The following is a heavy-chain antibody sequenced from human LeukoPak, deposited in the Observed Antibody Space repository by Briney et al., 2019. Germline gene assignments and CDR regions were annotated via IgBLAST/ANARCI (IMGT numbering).Heavy chain of an antibody. CDR3: ARVYHRRLSGSRAFDI. D-gene: IGHD1-14*01. Sequence: SVKVSCKASGGTFSSYAISWVRQAPGQGLEWMGGIIPIFGTANYAQKFQGRVTITADESTSTAYMELSSLRSEDTAVYYCARVYHRRLSGSRAFDIWGQGTMVTVSS. V-gene: IGHV1-69*13. CDR2: IIPIFGTA. J-gene: IGHJ3*02. CDR1: GGTFSSYA.